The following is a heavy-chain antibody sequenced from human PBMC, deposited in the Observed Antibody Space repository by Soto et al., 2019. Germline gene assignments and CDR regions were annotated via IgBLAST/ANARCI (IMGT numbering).Heavy chain of an antibody. J-gene: IGHJ2*01. Sequence: EVQLVESGGGLVQPGGSLRLSCAASGFTFSSYDMHWVSQATGKGLEWVSAIGTAGDPYYPGSVKGRFTISRENAKNSLYLQMNSLRAGDTAVYYCARGKRITIFGVVTNHWYFDLWGRGTLVTVSS. CDR1: GFTFSSYD. CDR2: IGTAGDP. V-gene: IGHV3-13*05. D-gene: IGHD3-3*01. CDR3: ARGKRITIFGVVTNHWYFDL.